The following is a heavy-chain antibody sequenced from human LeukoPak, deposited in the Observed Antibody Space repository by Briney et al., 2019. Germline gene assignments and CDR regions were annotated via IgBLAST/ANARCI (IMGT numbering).Heavy chain of an antibody. V-gene: IGHV3-7*03. CDR3: ARSSYSSSSSV. CDR2: IKTDGSET. Sequence: SGRSLRLSCAASGFNFRDHWMDWVRQAPGKGLEWVGHIKTDGSETYYLDSLRGRFSISRDNTNNALYLQMNSLRVEDTAVYYCARSSYSSSSSVWGQGTMVTVSS. CDR1: GFNFRDHW. D-gene: IGHD6-6*01. J-gene: IGHJ3*01.